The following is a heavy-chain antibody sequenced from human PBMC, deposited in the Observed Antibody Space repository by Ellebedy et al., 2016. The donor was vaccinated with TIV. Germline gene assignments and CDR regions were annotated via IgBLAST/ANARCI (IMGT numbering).Heavy chain of an antibody. CDR2: IYPNSGDT. D-gene: IGHD3-22*01. J-gene: IGHJ4*02. V-gene: IGHV1-2*02. CDR1: GYSFTDYH. CDR3: VRDLTNYGSSSY. Sequence: AASVKVSCKTSGYSFTDYHIHWLRQAPGQGLEWMGWIYPNSGDTKYAQKLQGRVTVTGDTSISTAYMELSRLVSDDTAVYYCVRDLTNYGSSSYWGQGTPVTVSS.